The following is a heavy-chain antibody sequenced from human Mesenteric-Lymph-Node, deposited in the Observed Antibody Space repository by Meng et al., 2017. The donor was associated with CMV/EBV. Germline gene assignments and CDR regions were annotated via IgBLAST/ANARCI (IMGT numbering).Heavy chain of an antibody. J-gene: IGHJ3*02. D-gene: IGHD3-16*01. CDR3: ARDYGPFDI. Sequence: KVSCKAYGYTFTNYGIHWVRQAPGQRLEWMGWINAGNGDTKYSQKFQGRVTISRDTSASTAYMELSSLRSEDTAVYYCARDYGPFDIWGQGTMVTVSS. CDR2: INAGNGDT. V-gene: IGHV1-3*01. CDR1: GYTFTNYG.